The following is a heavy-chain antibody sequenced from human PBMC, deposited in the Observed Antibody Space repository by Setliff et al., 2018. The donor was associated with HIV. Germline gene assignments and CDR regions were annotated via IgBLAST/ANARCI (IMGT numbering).Heavy chain of an antibody. CDR3: SRDRSGIAVAAPDAFAV. V-gene: IGHV1-69*06. Sequence: SVKVSCKASGGSFRNYAINWVRQAPGQGLEWMGGIIPLLGTPNYAHKFQGRVTITADKYSSTVYMELSSLKSEDSAVFYCSRDRSGIAVAAPDAFAVWGQGTMVTVSS. J-gene: IGHJ3*01. CDR1: GGSFRNYA. D-gene: IGHD6-19*01. CDR2: IIPLLGTP.